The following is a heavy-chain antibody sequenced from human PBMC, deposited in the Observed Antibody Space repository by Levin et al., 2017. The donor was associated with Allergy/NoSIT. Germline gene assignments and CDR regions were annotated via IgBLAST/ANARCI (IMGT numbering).Heavy chain of an antibody. Sequence: GGSLRLSCAASGFTFSDYAMTWVRQAPGKGLEWVSVITGGGGDKYYGDSVKGRFTVSRDNSEDTLYLELNSLRAEDTAVYYCAKKQGGTSGFSFDVWGQGTMVTVSS. CDR1: GFTFSDYA. CDR3: AKKQGGTSGFSFDV. V-gene: IGHV3-23*01. D-gene: IGHD1-1*01. CDR2: ITGGGGDK. J-gene: IGHJ3*01.